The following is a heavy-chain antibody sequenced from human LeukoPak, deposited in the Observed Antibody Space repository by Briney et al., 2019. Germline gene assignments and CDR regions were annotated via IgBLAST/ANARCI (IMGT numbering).Heavy chain of an antibody. CDR2: IKSKTDGGTT. J-gene: IGHJ2*01. V-gene: IGHV3-15*01. Sequence: GGSLRLSCAASGFTFSNAWMSWVRQAPGKGLEWVGRIKSKTDGGTTDYAAPVKGRFTISRDDSKNTLYLQMNSLRAEDTAVYYCASSKLATIGFYWYFDLWGRGTLVTVSS. CDR3: ASSKLATIGFYWYFDL. CDR1: GFTFSNAW. D-gene: IGHD5-24*01.